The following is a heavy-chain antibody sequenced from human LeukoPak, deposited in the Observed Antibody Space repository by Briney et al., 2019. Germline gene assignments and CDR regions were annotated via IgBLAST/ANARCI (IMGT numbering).Heavy chain of an antibody. CDR2: INPSGGST. CDR1: GYTFTSYY. V-gene: IGHV1-46*01. J-gene: IGHJ4*02. Sequence: AASVKVSCKASGYTFTSYYMHWVRQAPGQGLEWMGIINPSGGSTSYAQKFQGRVTMTRDTSTSTVYMELSSLRSEDTAVYYCARARPYCSSTSCPDLDHWGQGTLVTVSS. D-gene: IGHD2-2*01. CDR3: ARARPYCSSTSCPDLDH.